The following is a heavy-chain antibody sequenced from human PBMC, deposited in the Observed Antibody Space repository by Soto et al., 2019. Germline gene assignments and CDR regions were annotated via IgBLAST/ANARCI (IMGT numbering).Heavy chain of an antibody. J-gene: IGHJ4*02. Sequence: GGSLRLSCAASGFNFGVFGMHWVRQAPGKGLEWLSVLSYEGSEEYYADSVRGRFTISRDNSKNTLFLQMDSLRVADTGVYYCALTRRSSLLAVAGPGFDYWGQGTLVTVSS. CDR2: LSYEGSEE. D-gene: IGHD6-19*01. CDR3: ALTRRSSLLAVAGPGFDY. CDR1: GFNFGVFG. V-gene: IGHV3-30*03.